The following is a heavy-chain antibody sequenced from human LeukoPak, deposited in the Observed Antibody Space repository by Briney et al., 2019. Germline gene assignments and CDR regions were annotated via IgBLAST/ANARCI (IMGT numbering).Heavy chain of an antibody. J-gene: IGHJ4*02. Sequence: SETLSLTCTVSGGSISSSSYYWGWIRQPPGKGLEWIGSIYYSGSTYYNPSLKSRVTISVDTSKNQFSLKLSSVTAADTAVYYCARLTMVQGVIITDYFDYRGQGTLVTVSS. D-gene: IGHD3-10*01. CDR1: GGSISSSSYY. CDR2: IYYSGST. CDR3: ARLTMVQGVIITDYFDY. V-gene: IGHV4-39*01.